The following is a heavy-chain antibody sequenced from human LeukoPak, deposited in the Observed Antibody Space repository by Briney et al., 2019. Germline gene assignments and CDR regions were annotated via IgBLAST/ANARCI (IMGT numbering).Heavy chain of an antibody. CDR1: GFTVSSNY. V-gene: IGHV3-66*01. Sequence: GGSLRLSCAASGFTVSSNYMSWVRQAPGKGLEWVSVFYSGGSTYYADSVKGRFTISRDNSKNTLYLQMNSLRAEDTAVYYCASGIVGAAIYYYYGMDVWGQGTTVTVSS. J-gene: IGHJ6*02. CDR2: FYSGGST. D-gene: IGHD1-26*01. CDR3: ASGIVGAAIYYYYGMDV.